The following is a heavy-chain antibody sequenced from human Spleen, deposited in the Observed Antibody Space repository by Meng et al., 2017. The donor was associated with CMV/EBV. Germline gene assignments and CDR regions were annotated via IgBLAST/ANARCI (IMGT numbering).Heavy chain of an antibody. J-gene: IGHJ4*02. CDR3: ATTQRNIAVAGFFFDY. CDR1: GYTFTSYG. Sequence: SGYTFTSYGISWVRQAPGQGLEWRGWISDYNGNTNYEQKLQGRVTMTTDTSTSTAYMELRSLRSDDTAVYYCATTQRNIAVAGFFFDYWGQGTLVTVSS. CDR2: ISDYNGNT. D-gene: IGHD6-19*01. V-gene: IGHV1-18*01.